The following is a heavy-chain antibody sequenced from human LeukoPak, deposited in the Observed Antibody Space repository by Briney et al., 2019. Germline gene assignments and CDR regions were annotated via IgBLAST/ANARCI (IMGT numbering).Heavy chain of an antibody. J-gene: IGHJ4*02. CDR1: GFTFSSYG. V-gene: IGHV3-23*01. CDR2: ISISGGAT. CDR3: VRGSGYFH. D-gene: IGHD3-3*01. Sequence: GGSLRLSCAASGFTFSSYGFSWVRQAPRKGLERVSGISISGGATFYADSVKGRFTISRDNSKNTLYLQINSLRAEDTAVYYCVRGSGYFHWGLGTLVTVSS.